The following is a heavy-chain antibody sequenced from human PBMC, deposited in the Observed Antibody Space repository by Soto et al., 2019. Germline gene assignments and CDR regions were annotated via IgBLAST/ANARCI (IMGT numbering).Heavy chain of an antibody. Sequence: VLLVESGGGLVQPGRSLRLSCEVSGFNFGNYAMHWVRQAPGKGLEWVAAINWNSDKVAYAGSVLGRFTIFRDSAKTSLHLQMNDLTTEDTALYYCAKDKGGTPYYIDSWGQGILVTVSS. V-gene: IGHV3-9*01. J-gene: IGHJ4*02. CDR3: AKDKGGTPYYIDS. CDR1: GFNFGNYA. D-gene: IGHD6-25*01. CDR2: INWNSDKV.